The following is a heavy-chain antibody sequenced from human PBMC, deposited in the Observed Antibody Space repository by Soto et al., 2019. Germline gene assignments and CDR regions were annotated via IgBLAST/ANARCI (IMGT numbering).Heavy chain of an antibody. J-gene: IGHJ6*03. CDR3: ARDGGENGYDYNVEVRVRYYYYMDV. D-gene: IGHD5-12*01. CDR2: ISSSSSYI. CDR1: GFTFSSYS. Sequence: GGSPRLSCAASGFTFSSYSMNWVRQAPGKGLEWVSSISSSSSYIYYADSVKGRFTISRDNAKNSLYLQMNSLRAEDTAVYYCARDGGENGYDYNVEVRVRYYYYMDVWGKGTTVTVSS. V-gene: IGHV3-21*01.